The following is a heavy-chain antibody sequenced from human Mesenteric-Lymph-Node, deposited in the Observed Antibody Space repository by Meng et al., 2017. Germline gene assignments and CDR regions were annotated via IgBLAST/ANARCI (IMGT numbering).Heavy chain of an antibody. CDR1: GYSISSGFD. CDR3: ANCARNQGSRDVFDS. J-gene: IGHJ4*02. D-gene: IGHD1-26*01. V-gene: IGHV3-11*01. CDR2: ITSSGAVT. Sequence: GGSLRLSCDVSGYSISSGFDWSWIRQAPGKGLEWIAYITSSGAVTHYADSVAGRFTISRDNAKNSIYLQMNNLRGDDTAVYYCANCARNQGSRDVFDSWGQGTQVTVSS.